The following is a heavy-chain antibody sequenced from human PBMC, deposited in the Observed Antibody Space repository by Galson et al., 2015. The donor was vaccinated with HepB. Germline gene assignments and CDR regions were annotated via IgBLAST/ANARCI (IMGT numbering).Heavy chain of an antibody. V-gene: IGHV5-51*01. CDR1: GYSFTSYW. Sequence: QSGAEVKKPGESLKISCKGSGYSFTSYWIGWVRQMPGKGPEWMGIIYPGDSDTRYSPSFQGQVTISADKSISTAYLQWSSLKASDTAMYYCARRTLSTVTQGGAFDIWGQGTMVTVSS. J-gene: IGHJ3*02. CDR3: ARRTLSTVTQGGAFDI. D-gene: IGHD4-17*01. CDR2: IYPGDSDT.